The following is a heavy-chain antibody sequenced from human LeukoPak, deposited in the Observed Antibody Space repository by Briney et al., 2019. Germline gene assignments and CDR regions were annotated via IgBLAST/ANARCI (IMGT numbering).Heavy chain of an antibody. CDR3: ARQPFDY. CDR1: GFTVSANY. V-gene: IGHV3-66*04. CDR2: IYSSGST. Sequence: GGSLRLSCAASGFTVSANYMSWVRQAPGKGLEWVSVIYSSGSTYYADSVKGRFTISRDNAKNSLYLQMNSLRAEDTAVYYCARQPFDYWGQGTLVTVSS. J-gene: IGHJ4*02.